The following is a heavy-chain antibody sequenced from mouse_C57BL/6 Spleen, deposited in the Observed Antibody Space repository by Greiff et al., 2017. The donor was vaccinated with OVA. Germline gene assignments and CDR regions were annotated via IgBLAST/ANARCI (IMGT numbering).Heavy chain of an antibody. CDR2: INYDGSST. Sequence: EVNLVESEGGLVQPGSSMKLSCTASGSTFSDYYMAWVRQVPEKGLEWVANINYDGSSTYYLDSLKSRFIISRDNAKNILYLQMSSLKSEDTATYYCARDRGVAYWYFDVWGTGTTVTVSS. V-gene: IGHV5-16*01. D-gene: IGHD1-1*02. CDR1: GSTFSDYY. J-gene: IGHJ1*03. CDR3: ARDRGVAYWYFDV.